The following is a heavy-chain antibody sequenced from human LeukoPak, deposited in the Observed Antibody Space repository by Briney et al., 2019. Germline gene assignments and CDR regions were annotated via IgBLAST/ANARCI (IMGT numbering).Heavy chain of an antibody. J-gene: IGHJ4*02. D-gene: IGHD6-19*01. Sequence: GGSLRLSCAASGFTFSNYWRHWVRQTPGKGLVWVSRINSDASVTTYADSVKGRFTISRDNAKNTLYLQMNSLRAEDTAVYYCARVTAVAGTSVGVDAWGQGILVTVS. CDR3: ARVTAVAGTSVGVDA. CDR1: GFTFSNYW. V-gene: IGHV3-74*01. CDR2: INSDASVT.